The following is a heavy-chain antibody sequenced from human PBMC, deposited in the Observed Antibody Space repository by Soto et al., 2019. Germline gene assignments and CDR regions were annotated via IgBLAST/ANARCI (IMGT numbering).Heavy chain of an antibody. CDR1: GGTFSSYT. CDR2: IIPILGIA. D-gene: IGHD3-10*01. Sequence: ASVKVSCKASGGTFSSYTISWVRQAPGQGLEWMGRIIPILGIANYAQKVQGRVTITADKSTSTAYMELSSLRSEDTAVYYCARERSGYYFDYWGQGTLVTVSS. J-gene: IGHJ4*02. V-gene: IGHV1-69*04. CDR3: ARERSGYYFDY.